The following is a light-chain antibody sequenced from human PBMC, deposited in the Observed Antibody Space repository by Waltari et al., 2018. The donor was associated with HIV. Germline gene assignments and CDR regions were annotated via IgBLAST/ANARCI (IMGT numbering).Light chain of an antibody. CDR2: DVT. V-gene: IGLV2-14*03. CDR3: SSYTSSSTYV. CDR1: KSDIGS. Sequence: QSALTQPASVSGSPGQSITIACTATKSDIGSVSWYQQHPGKAPRLLIYDVTNRPSGVPSRFSGSKSAYTASLTISGLQAEDEADYYCSSYTSSSTYVFGTGTKVTVL. J-gene: IGLJ1*01.